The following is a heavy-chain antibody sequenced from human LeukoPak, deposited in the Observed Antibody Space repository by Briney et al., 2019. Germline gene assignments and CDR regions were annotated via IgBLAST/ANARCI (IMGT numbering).Heavy chain of an antibody. CDR3: TKNQILDDTGSWYAY. J-gene: IGHJ4*02. D-gene: IGHD6-13*01. CDR1: GFTFRTYA. V-gene: IGHV3-23*01. Sequence: GGSLRLSCGASGFTFRTYAMSWVRQAPGKGLEWDSGISDGGGRTFYAESVKGRFTVSRDNSKNTLYLRMSSLRAEDTAIYYCTKNQILDDTGSWYAYWGQGTLVTVSS. CDR2: ISDGGGRT.